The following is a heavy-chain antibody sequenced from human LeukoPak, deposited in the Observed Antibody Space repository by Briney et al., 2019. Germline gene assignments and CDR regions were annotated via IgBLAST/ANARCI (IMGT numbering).Heavy chain of an antibody. D-gene: IGHD3-10*01. CDR2: IDTSGGHT. CDR3: AKGSGSYKGIDY. V-gene: IGHV3-23*01. Sequence: PGGSLRLSCAASGFTFSSYAMSWVRQAPGKGLEWVSAIDTSGGHTYYADSVKGRFTISRDNSKNTLYLQMNSLRAEDTAVYYCAKGSGSYKGIDYWGQGTLVTVSS. CDR1: GFTFSSYA. J-gene: IGHJ4*02.